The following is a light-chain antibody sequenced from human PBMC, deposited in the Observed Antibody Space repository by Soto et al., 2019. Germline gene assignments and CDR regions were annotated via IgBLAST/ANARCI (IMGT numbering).Light chain of an antibody. Sequence: QSALTQPRSVSGSPGQSVTVSCTGTSSDVGGYTYVSWYQQHPGKAPKLMIYDVNERPSGVPDRFSGSKSGNTASLTISGLQAEDEADYYCCSYAGSYTMFFGGGTKVTVL. CDR3: CSYAGSYTMF. CDR2: DVN. V-gene: IGLV2-11*01. J-gene: IGLJ2*01. CDR1: SSDVGGYTY.